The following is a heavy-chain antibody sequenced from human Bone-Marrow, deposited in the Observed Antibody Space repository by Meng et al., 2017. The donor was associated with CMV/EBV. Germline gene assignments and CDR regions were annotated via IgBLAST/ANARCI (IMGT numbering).Heavy chain of an antibody. CDR2: IKQDGSEK. D-gene: IGHD1-1*01. CDR1: GFTFSTYW. Sequence: GESLKISCAASGFTFSTYWMSWVRQVPGKGLEWVANIKQDGSEKYYVDSVKGRFTISRDNAKNSLYLQMNSLRAEDTAVYYCARLSWIGPKNYYIDYRGQGTLVTVSS. J-gene: IGHJ4*02. V-gene: IGHV3-7*01. CDR3: ARLSWIGPKNYYIDY.